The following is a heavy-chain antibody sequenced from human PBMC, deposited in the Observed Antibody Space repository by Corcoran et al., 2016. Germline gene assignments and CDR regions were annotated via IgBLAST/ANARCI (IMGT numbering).Heavy chain of an antibody. Sequence: QVQLQQSGPGLVKPSQTLSLTCVISGDSVSSNSAAWNWIRQSPSRGLEWLGRTYYTSKWYSDYAVSVKSRLSINADTSKNQFSLQLNSVTPEDTAVYFCVRAPPVVGANWVGPWGQGTLVTVSS. CDR2: TYYTSKWYS. CDR3: VRAPPVVGANWVGP. V-gene: IGHV6-1*01. CDR1: GDSVSSNSAA. D-gene: IGHD6-19*01. J-gene: IGHJ5*02.